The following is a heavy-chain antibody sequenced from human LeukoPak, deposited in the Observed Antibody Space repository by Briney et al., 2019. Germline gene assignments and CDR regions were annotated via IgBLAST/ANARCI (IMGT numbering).Heavy chain of an antibody. CDR1: GFTFSSYA. Sequence: GSLRLSCAASGFTFSSYAMSWVRPAPGKGLEWVSAISGSGGSTYYADSVKGRFTISRDNSKNTLYLQMNSLRAEDKAVYYCAYKSRAAWGYYFDYWGQGTLVTVSS. J-gene: IGHJ4*02. V-gene: IGHV3-23*01. CDR3: AYKSRAAWGYYFDY. D-gene: IGHD3-16*01. CDR2: ISGSGGST.